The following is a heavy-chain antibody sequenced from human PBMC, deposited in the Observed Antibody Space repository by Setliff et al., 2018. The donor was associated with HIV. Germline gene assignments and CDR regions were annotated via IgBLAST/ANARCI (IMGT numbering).Heavy chain of an antibody. CDR3: ARDTGRPHHFDNNGHYRSVTFDY. CDR2: TFPTGYT. D-gene: IGHD2-8*01. J-gene: IGHJ4*03. V-gene: IGHV4-30-4*08. Sequence: SETLSLTCTVSGDSIRSGDYYWSWIRQSPGKGLEWIGYTFPTGYTYYNPSLKSRIIISVDLSKNQLSLELTSVTAADTAIYYCARDTGRPHHFDNNGHYRSVTFDYWGHGTLVTVSS. CDR1: GDSIRSGDYY.